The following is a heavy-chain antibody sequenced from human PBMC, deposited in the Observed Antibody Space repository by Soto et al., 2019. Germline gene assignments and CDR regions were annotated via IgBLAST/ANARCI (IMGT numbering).Heavy chain of an antibody. Sequence: QVQLQESGPGLLKPSQTLSLSCTVSGGSVNSGDYYWSWIRQPPGKGLEWIGYIYYGGITSSNPSLKSRLTISIDTSKNQFSLKLDSVTAADTAVYYCARQYGGYEYYFDYWGQGTPVTVSS. D-gene: IGHD5-12*01. V-gene: IGHV4-30-4*01. CDR1: GGSVNSGDYY. CDR2: IYYGGIT. J-gene: IGHJ4*02. CDR3: ARQYGGYEYYFDY.